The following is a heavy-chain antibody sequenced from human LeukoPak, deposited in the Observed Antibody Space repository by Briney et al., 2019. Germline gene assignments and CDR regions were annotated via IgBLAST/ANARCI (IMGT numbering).Heavy chain of an antibody. CDR1: GYTFTTYD. J-gene: IGHJ5*02. V-gene: IGHV1-8*01. CDR2: MNPNSGNT. Sequence: ASVKVSCKASGYTFTTYDINWVRQATGQGLEWMGWMNPNSGNTGYTQKFQGRVTMTRNTSISTAYMELSSLRSADTAVYYCARGRGSGHKENWFDPWGQGTLVTVSS. D-gene: IGHD6-19*01. CDR3: ARGRGSGHKENWFDP.